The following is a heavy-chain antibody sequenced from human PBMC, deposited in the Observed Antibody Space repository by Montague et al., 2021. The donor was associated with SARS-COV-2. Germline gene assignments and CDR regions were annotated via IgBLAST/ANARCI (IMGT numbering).Heavy chain of an antibody. CDR2: IYPDDSST. D-gene: IGHD5/OR15-5a*01. Sequence: QSGAEVKKPGESLKISCKGSGYEFSNYWIGWVRQMPGKGLEWMGIIYPDDSSTRYSPSFQGQVTFSADTSINTAYLQWSSLKSSDTAIYYCARESPYSVRGIDPWGQGTLVTVSS. CDR3: ARESPYSVRGIDP. CDR1: GYEFSNYW. V-gene: IGHV5-51*01. J-gene: IGHJ5*02.